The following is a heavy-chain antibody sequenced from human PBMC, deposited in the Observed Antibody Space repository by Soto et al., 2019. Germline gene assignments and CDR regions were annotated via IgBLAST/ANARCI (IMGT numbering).Heavy chain of an antibody. CDR2: IWYDGSNK. D-gene: IGHD6-13*01. CDR3: ATYPIAAAAS. CDR1: GFTFSSYG. V-gene: IGHV3-33*01. J-gene: IGHJ5*02. Sequence: QVQLVESGGGVVQPGRSLRLSCAASGFTFSSYGMHWVRQAPGKGLEWVAVIWYDGSNKYYADSVKGRFTISRDNSKNTLYLQMNSLRAEDTAVYYCATYPIAAAASWGQGTLVTVSS.